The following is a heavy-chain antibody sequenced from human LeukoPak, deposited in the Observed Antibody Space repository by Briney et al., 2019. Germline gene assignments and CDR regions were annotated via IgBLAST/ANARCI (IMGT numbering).Heavy chain of an antibody. Sequence: GGSLRLSCAASGFTFSSYAMSWVRQAPGKGLEWVSAISGSGGSTYYADSVKGRFTISRDNSKNTLYLQMNSLRAEDTAVYYCAKDLELLWFGELRFTHAFDIWGQGTMVTVSS. CDR2: ISGSGGST. J-gene: IGHJ3*02. D-gene: IGHD3-10*01. V-gene: IGHV3-23*01. CDR1: GFTFSSYA. CDR3: AKDLELLWFGELRFTHAFDI.